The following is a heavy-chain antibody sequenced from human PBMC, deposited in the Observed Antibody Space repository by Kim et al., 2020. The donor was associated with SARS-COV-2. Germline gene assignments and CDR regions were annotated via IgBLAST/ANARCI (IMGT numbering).Heavy chain of an antibody. J-gene: IGHJ4*02. Sequence: GGSLRLSCAASGFTFSSYEMNWVRQAPGKGLEWVSYISSSGSTIYYADSVKGRFTISRDNAKNSLYLQMNSLRAEDTAVYYCAREIRGPTYYYDSSGYYDYWGQGTLVTVSS. CDR3: AREIRGPTYYYDSSGYYDY. CDR2: ISSSGSTI. D-gene: IGHD3-22*01. CDR1: GFTFSSYE. V-gene: IGHV3-48*03.